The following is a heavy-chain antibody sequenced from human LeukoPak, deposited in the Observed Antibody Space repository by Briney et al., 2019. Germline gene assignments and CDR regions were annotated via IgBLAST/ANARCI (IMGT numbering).Heavy chain of an antibody. CDR2: IYYSGTT. Sequence: SETLSLTCTVSGGSISSYYWSWIRQPPGKGLEWIGYIYYSGTTNYNPSLESRVTISVDTSKNQFSLKLSSVTAADTAVYYCARCPRDCSGGSCYPRGGFDPWGQGTLVTVSS. J-gene: IGHJ5*02. D-gene: IGHD2-15*01. CDR3: ARCPRDCSGGSCYPRGGFDP. CDR1: GGSISSYY. V-gene: IGHV4-59*08.